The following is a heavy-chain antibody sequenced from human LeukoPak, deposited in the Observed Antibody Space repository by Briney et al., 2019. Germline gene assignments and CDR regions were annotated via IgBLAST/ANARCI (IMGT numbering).Heavy chain of an antibody. V-gene: IGHV1-46*01. Sequence: ASVKVSCKASGYTFTSYYMHWVRQAPGQGLEWMGIINPSGGSTSYAQKFQGRVTMTRDTSTSTVYMELSSLRSEDTAVYYCATDYGSGDQQAQRRWKNWFDPWGQGTLVTVSS. CDR2: INPSGGST. J-gene: IGHJ5*02. CDR1: GYTFTSYY. CDR3: ATDYGSGDQQAQRRWKNWFDP. D-gene: IGHD3-10*01.